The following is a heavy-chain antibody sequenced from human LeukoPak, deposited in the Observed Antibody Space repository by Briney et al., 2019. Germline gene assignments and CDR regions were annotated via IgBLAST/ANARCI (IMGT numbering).Heavy chain of an antibody. CDR2: IYPGDSDT. CDR3: ARPGPGGRDGYNYPFDY. CDR1: GYSFTNYW. Sequence: GESLKISCKGSGYSFTNYWIGWVRQMPGKGLEWMGIIYPGDSDTRYSPSFQGQVTISADKSISTAYLQWSGLKASDTAMYYCARPGPGGRDGYNYPFDYWGQGTLVTVSS. J-gene: IGHJ4*02. D-gene: IGHD5-24*01. V-gene: IGHV5-51*01.